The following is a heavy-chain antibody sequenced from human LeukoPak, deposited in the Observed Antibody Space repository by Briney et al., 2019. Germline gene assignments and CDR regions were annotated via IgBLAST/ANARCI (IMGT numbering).Heavy chain of an antibody. CDR2: IKQDGSEK. D-gene: IGHD6-13*01. CDR1: GFTLSSYW. CDR3: AKGTQYSSSWYELWSGIDV. V-gene: IGHV3-7*01. Sequence: PGGSLRLSCAASGFTLSSYWMNWVRQAPGKGLEWVANIKQDGSEKYYVDSVKGRFTISRDNAKNSLYLQMNSLRAEDTAVYYCAKGTQYSSSWYELWSGIDVWGQGTTVTVSS. J-gene: IGHJ6*02.